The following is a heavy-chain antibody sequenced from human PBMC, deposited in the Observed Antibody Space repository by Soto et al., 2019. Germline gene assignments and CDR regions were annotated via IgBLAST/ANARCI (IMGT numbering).Heavy chain of an antibody. CDR2: IYYSGST. Sequence: SETLSLTCTVSGGSISSYYWSWIRQPPGKGLEWIGYIYYSGSTNYNPSLKSRVTISVDTSKNQFSLKLSSVTAADTAVCYCARRYCSSTSCYEGRLDPWGQGTLVTVSS. J-gene: IGHJ5*02. CDR1: GGSISSYY. V-gene: IGHV4-59*01. CDR3: ARRYCSSTSCYEGRLDP. D-gene: IGHD2-2*01.